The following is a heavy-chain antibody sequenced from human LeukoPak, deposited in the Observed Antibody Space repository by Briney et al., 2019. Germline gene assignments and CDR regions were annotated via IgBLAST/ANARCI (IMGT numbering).Heavy chain of an antibody. J-gene: IGHJ4*02. CDR1: GYTFTGYY. CDR3: ARGTGEGYTYGRYFFDY. Sequence: ASVKVSCKASGYTFTGYYMHWVRQAPGQGLEWMGWINPNSGGTNYAQKFQGRVTMTRDTSISTAYMELSRLTSDDTPMYYCARGTGEGYTYGRYFFDYWGQGTLVTVSS. D-gene: IGHD5-18*01. V-gene: IGHV1-2*02. CDR2: INPNSGGT.